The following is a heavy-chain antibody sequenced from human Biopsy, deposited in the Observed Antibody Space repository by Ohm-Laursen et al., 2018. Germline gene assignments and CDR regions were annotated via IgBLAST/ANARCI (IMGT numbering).Heavy chain of an antibody. CDR1: GYTLTELS. Sequence: SSVKVSCKISGYTLTELSMHWVRQAPGKGLEWMGGFAPENGKTVYAQNFQARVSMTEDTSTDTAYMELRSLRSEDTAVYYCAKGQDLRGGAEYFQHWGQGALVTVSS. D-gene: IGHD2-15*01. J-gene: IGHJ1*01. CDR2: FAPENGKT. CDR3: AKGQDLRGGAEYFQH. V-gene: IGHV1-24*01.